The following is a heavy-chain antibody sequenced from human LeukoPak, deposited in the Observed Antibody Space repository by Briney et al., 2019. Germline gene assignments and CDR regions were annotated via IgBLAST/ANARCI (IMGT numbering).Heavy chain of an antibody. J-gene: IGHJ5*02. CDR3: AREASYYDILTGYYSRNWFDP. V-gene: IGHV6-1*01. D-gene: IGHD3-9*01. CDR2: TYYRSKWYN. Sequence: PSQTLSLTCAISGDSVSSNSAAWNWIRQSPSRGLEWLGRTYYRSKWYNDYAVSVKSRITINPDTSKNQISLQLNSVTPEDTAVYYCAREASYYDILTGYYSRNWFDPWGQGTLVTVSS. CDR1: GDSVSSNSAA.